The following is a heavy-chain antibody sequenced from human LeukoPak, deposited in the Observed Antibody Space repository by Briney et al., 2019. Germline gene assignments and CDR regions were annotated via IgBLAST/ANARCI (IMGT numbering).Heavy chain of an antibody. D-gene: IGHD3-10*01. Sequence: ASVKVCCKASGYTFTSYYMHWVRQAPGQGLEWMGIINPSGGSTSYAQKFQGRVTMTRDTSTSTVYMELSSLRSEDTAVYYCARDAPVVRGVIIAFDYWGQGTLVTVSS. CDR3: ARDAPVVRGVIIAFDY. CDR1: GYTFTSYY. CDR2: INPSGGST. V-gene: IGHV1-46*01. J-gene: IGHJ4*02.